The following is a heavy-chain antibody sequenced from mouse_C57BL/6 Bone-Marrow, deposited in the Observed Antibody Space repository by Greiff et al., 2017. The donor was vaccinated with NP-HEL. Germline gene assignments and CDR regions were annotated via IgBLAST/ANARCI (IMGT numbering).Heavy chain of an antibody. Sequence: QVTLKESGPGILQPSQTLSLTCSFSGFSLSTFGMGVGWIRQPSVKGLEWLAHFWWDADKYYNPALKSRLTISKDTSKNQVFLKIANVDTADTATYYCARIAYYDYGGFAYWGQGTLVTVSA. CDR2: FWWDADK. J-gene: IGHJ3*01. V-gene: IGHV8-8*01. CDR1: GFSLSTFGMG. CDR3: ARIAYYDYGGFAY. D-gene: IGHD2-4*01.